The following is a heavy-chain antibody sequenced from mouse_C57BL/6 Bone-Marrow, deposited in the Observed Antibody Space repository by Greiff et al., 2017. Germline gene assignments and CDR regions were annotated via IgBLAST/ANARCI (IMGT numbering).Heavy chain of an antibody. D-gene: IGHD1-1*01. CDR3: AKNSYGSSYYY. CDR1: GYTFTNYW. J-gene: IGHJ2*01. V-gene: IGHV1-7*01. CDR2: INPSSGYT. Sequence: VKLQQSGAELAKPGASVKLSCKASGYTFTNYWMHWVKQRPGQGLEWIGYINPSSGYTKYNQKFKDKATLTADKSSSTAYMQLRSLTYEDSAVYYCAKNSYGSSYYYWGQGTTLTVSA.